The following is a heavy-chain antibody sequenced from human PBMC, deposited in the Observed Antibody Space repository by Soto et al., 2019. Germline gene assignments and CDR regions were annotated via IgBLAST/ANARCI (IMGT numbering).Heavy chain of an antibody. CDR3: VRGVPIITFGGAIVMLGWFDP. V-gene: IGHV4-31*03. J-gene: IGHJ5*02. CDR2: IYYSGSS. CDR1: GGSISSGGYY. D-gene: IGHD3-16*02. Sequence: QVQLQESGPGLVKPSQALSLTCTVSGGSISSGGYYWSWIRQHPGKGLEWIGYIYYSGSSYYNPSLNSRVTISVDTSKNQFSLKLSSVTAAHTVVYYCVRGVPIITFGGAIVMLGWFDPWGQGTLVTVAA.